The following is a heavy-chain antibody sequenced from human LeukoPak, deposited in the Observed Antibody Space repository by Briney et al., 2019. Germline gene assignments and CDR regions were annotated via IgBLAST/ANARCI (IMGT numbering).Heavy chain of an antibody. CDR1: GFTFDDYG. D-gene: IGHD6-19*01. CDR2: INWNGGST. CDR3: ARDFPQPSSGWFENPGAASDI. J-gene: IGHJ3*02. Sequence: GGSLRLSCAASGFTFDDYGMSWVRQAPGKGLEWVSGINWNGGSTGYADSVKGRFTISRDNAKNSLYLQMNSLRAEDTAVYYCARDFPQPSSGWFENPGAASDIWGQGTMVTVSS. V-gene: IGHV3-20*04.